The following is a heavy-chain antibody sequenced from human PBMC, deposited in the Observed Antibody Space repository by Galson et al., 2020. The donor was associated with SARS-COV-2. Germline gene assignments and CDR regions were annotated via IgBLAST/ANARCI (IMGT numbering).Heavy chain of an antibody. D-gene: IGHD2-8*01. J-gene: IGHJ4*02. Sequence: GESLQIPCAASKFTFLRYRLPWVRPAPAQGLDLVARINEDGSQKHYMDSEKGRFTISRDNAKNSLSLQMDSVRDEDTAMYYCATGVDRDHEWGQGTLFTVSS. V-gene: IGHV3-7*05. CDR2: INEDGSQK. CDR1: KFTFLRYR. CDR3: ATGVDRDHE.